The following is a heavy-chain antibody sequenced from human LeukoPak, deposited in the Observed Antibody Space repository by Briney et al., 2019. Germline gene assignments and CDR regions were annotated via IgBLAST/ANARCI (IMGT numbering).Heavy chain of an antibody. J-gene: IGHJ6*02. CDR3: ASAWGMDV. CDR1: GISFSSYW. Sequence: GGSLRHSCAASGISFSSYWMSWVRQAPGKGLEWVANIKQDGSDKNYVDSVKGRFTISRDNAKNALYLQMNSLRAEDTAVYYCASAWGMDVWGQGTTVTVSS. CDR2: IKQDGSDK. V-gene: IGHV3-7*01.